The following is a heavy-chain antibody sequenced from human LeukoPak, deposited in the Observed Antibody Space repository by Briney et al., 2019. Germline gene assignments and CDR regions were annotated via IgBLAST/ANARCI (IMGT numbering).Heavy chain of an antibody. V-gene: IGHV4-34*01. CDR2: INHRGSS. J-gene: IGHJ4*02. D-gene: IGHD2-15*01. CDR1: GGSFSGYY. Sequence: PSETLSLTCGVFGGSFSGYYWTWLRRPPGKGLEWIGQINHRGSSHYNPSLRSRVTISVDTSNTQFSLKLTSVTAADTAVYYCARDKFCSDTGSCNIGLFDFWGQGALVTVSS. CDR3: ARDKFCSDTGSCNIGLFDF.